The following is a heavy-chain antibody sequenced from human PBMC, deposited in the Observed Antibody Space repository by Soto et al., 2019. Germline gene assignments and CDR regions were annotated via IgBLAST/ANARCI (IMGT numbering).Heavy chain of an antibody. Sequence: QVQLVESGGGVVQPGRSLRLSCVASGFTFSTYGMHWVRQAPGKGLEWVAMTWNDGSHKYYADPVKDRFTISRDNFENTLDLQINSLRDEDSAVYYCTTELNDMQAFDIWGQGTMVTVSS. CDR2: TWNDGSHK. CDR3: TTELNDMQAFDI. J-gene: IGHJ3*02. V-gene: IGHV3-33*01. D-gene: IGHD1-1*01. CDR1: GFTFSTYG.